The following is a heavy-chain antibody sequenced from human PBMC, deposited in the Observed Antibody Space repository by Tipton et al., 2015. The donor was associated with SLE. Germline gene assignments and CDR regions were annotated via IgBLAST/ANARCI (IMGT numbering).Heavy chain of an antibody. CDR3: AKALVVVVAATPCYFDY. Sequence: SLRLSCAASGFTFSSYAMSWVRQAPGKGLEWVSAISGSGGSTYYADSVKGRFTISRDNSKNTLYLQMNSLRAEDTAVYYCAKALVVVVAATPCYFDYWGQGTLVPVSS. J-gene: IGHJ4*02. V-gene: IGHV3-23*01. CDR1: GFTFSSYA. CDR2: ISGSGGST. D-gene: IGHD2-15*01.